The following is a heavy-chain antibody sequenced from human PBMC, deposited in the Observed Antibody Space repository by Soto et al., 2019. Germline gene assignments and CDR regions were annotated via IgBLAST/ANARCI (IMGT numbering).Heavy chain of an antibody. J-gene: IGHJ4*02. CDR3: VRAAAGGRRFDY. D-gene: IGHD6-13*01. Sequence: QVQLVQSGAEVTKPGASVKVSCKASGYTFTAYHIHWVRQAPGQGLEWMGVINPSGASTTYAQSFKGRXXMXSXXSTSTVYMEMSSLRSEDTAVYYCVRAAAGGRRFDYWGQGTLVTVSS. CDR1: GYTFTAYH. V-gene: IGHV1-46*03. CDR2: INPSGAST.